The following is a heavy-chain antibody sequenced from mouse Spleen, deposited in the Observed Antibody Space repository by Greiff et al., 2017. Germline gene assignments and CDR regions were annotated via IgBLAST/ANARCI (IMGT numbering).Heavy chain of an antibody. V-gene: IGHV1-53*01. CDR2: INPSNGGT. D-gene: IGHD1-1*01. Sequence: VQLQQPGTELVKPGASVKLSCKASGYTFTSYWMHWVKQRPGQGLEWIGNINPSNGGTNYNEKFKSKATPTVDKSSSTAYMQLSSLTSEDSAVYYCASQGPYYFYYFDYWGQGTPLTVSS. CDR3: ASQGPYYFYYFDY. CDR1: GYTFTSYW. J-gene: IGHJ2*01.